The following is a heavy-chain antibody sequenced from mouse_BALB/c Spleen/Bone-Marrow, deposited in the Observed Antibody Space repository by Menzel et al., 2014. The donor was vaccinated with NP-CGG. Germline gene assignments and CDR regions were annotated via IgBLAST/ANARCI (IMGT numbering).Heavy chain of an antibody. Sequence: QVQLKESGAELARPGASVKLSCKTSGYTFTTYWMQWVKQRPGQGLEWIGAIYPGEGDTRYTQKFKGKATLTADKSSSTAYMQLSNLTSEDAAVYYCSREPSNWGYYWGQGTTPTVSS. J-gene: IGHJ2*01. CDR3: SREPSNWGYY. CDR1: GYTFTTYW. CDR2: IYPGEGDT. V-gene: IGHV1-87*01.